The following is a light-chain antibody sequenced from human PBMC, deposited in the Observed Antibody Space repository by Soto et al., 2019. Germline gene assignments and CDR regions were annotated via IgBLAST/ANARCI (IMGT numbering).Light chain of an antibody. V-gene: IGKV4-1*01. J-gene: IGKJ1*01. CDR2: WAS. CDR1: QRVLYSSNNKNY. CDR3: QQYYSTPQT. Sequence: DIVMTQSPDSLAVSLGERATINCKSSQRVLYSSNNKNYLASYQQKPGLPPKLLIYWASTRESGVPDRFSGSGAGKDFTLTISSLQAEDVAVYYCQQYYSTPQTFGQGTKVEIK.